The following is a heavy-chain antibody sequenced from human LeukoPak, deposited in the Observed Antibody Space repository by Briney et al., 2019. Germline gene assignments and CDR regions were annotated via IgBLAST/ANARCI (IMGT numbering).Heavy chain of an antibody. CDR2: MNPNSGNT. D-gene: IGHD2-15*01. J-gene: IGHJ4*02. V-gene: IGHV1-8*03. Sequence: GASVKVSCKASGYTFISSGISWVRQATGQGLEWMGWMNPNSGNTGYAQKFQGRVTITRNTSISTAHMELSSPRSQDTAVYYCARWLVVVREGGYFDYWGQGTLVTVSS. CDR3: ARWLVVVREGGYFDY. CDR1: GYTFISSG.